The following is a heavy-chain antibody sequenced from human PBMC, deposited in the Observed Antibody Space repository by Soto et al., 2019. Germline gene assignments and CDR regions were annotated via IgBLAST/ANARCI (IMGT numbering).Heavy chain of an antibody. V-gene: IGHV1-69*13. CDR1: GGTFSNYA. CDR2: IIPIFGTA. J-gene: IGHJ4*02. Sequence: SVKVSFKASGGTFSNYAISWVRQAPGQGLEWMGGIIPIFGTANYAQKFQGRVTITADESTSTAYMELSSLRSEDTAVYYCARGRELTVYYFDYWGQGTLVTVSS. D-gene: IGHD3-10*01. CDR3: ARGRELTVYYFDY.